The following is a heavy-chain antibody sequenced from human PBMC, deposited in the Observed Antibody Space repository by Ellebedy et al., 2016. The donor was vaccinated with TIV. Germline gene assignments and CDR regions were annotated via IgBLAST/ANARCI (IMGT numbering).Heavy chain of an antibody. J-gene: IGHJ4*02. CDR2: IKQDGSEK. Sequence: GESLKISCAASGFTFSSYWMSWVRQAPGKGLEWVANIKQDGSEKYYVDSVKGRFTISRDNVKNTLYLQMDSLRAEDTAVFYCARDGKWEVNKGGFDNWGQGTLVIVSS. V-gene: IGHV3-7*03. CDR1: GFTFSSYW. CDR3: ARDGKWEVNKGGFDN. D-gene: IGHD1-26*01.